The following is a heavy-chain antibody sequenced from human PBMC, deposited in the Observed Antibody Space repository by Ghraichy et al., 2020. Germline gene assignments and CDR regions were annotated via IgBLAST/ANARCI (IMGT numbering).Heavy chain of an antibody. J-gene: IGHJ4*02. D-gene: IGHD1-26*01. V-gene: IGHV3-30*04. Sequence: GGSLRLSCAASGFTFSSYAMHWVRQAPGKGLEWVAVISYDGSNKYYADSVKGRFTISRDNSKNTLYLQMNSLRAEDTAVYYCATGLEGLLNYWGQGTLVTVSS. CDR1: GFTFSSYA. CDR3: ATGLEGLLNY. CDR2: ISYDGSNK.